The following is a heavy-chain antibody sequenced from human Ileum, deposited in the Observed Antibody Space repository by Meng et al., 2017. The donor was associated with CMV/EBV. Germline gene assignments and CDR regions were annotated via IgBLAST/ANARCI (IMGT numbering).Heavy chain of an antibody. CDR1: GYTFTDYY. J-gene: IGHJ4*02. Sequence: QLAHSGTEVKKPGASVKVSCKASGYTFTDYYMHWVRQAPGQGLEWMGWIKPHSGDTKYEKKFQGRVTMTSDTSISTVYMELTRLTPDDTAIYYCAREIIMAARAFGYWGQGTLVTVSS. CDR2: IKPHSGDT. CDR3: AREIIMAARAFGY. V-gene: IGHV1-2*02. D-gene: IGHD5-12*01.